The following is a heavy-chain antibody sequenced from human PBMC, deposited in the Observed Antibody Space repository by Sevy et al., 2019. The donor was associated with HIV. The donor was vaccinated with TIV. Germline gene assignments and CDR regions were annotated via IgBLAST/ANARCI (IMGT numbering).Heavy chain of an antibody. J-gene: IGHJ6*02. D-gene: IGHD2-21*01. CDR1: GFPFNDHA. CDR3: AKDINRGCDGVNCYPYYYYFYGLDV. CDR2: ISWNSRNI. V-gene: IGHV3-9*01. Sequence: GGSLRLSCAASGFPFNDHAMLWVRQVPGKGLEWVSGISWNSRNIGYAVSVKGRFTISRDNARHSLFLEMNSLRPEDTAVYYCAKDINRGCDGVNCYPYYYYFYGLDVWGQGTTVTVSS.